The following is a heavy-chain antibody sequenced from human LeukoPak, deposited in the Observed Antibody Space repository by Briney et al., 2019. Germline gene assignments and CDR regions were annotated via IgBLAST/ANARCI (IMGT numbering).Heavy chain of an antibody. V-gene: IGHV3-23*01. CDR2: ISGSGGRT. D-gene: IGHD3-22*01. CDR1: GFTFSSYA. J-gene: IGHJ4*02. Sequence: GGSLRLSCAASGFTFSSYAMSWVRQAPGKGLEWVSAISGSGGRTYYADSVKGRFTISRDNSKNTLYLQMNSLRAEDTAVYYCAKTDSSDYSYYFDYWGQGTLVTVSS. CDR3: AKTDSSDYSYYFDY.